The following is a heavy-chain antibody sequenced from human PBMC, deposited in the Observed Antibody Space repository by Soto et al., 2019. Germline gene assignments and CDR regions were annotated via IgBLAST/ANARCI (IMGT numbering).Heavy chain of an antibody. CDR2: VTASGATT. CDR3: AKTRPSTTWSNWFDP. CDR1: GFTFSSFA. V-gene: IGHV3-23*01. Sequence: GGSLRLSCAASGFTFSSFAMTWVRQAPGKGLEWVSSVTASGATTYYAGSVKGRFTISRDNPKNTLYLQMNSLRTEDTAVYYCAKTRPSTTWSNWFDPWGQGTLVTVSS. J-gene: IGHJ5*02.